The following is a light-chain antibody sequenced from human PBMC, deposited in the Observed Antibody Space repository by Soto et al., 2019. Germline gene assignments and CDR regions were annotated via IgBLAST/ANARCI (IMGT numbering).Light chain of an antibody. V-gene: IGKV1-9*01. J-gene: IGKJ2*01. CDR2: AAS. CDR3: QQLNSYPQNT. Sequence: DIQLTQSPSFLSASVGDRVTITCRASQGISSYLAWYQQKPGKAPKLLIYAASTLQSGVPSRFSGSGSGTEFTLTISSLQPEAFATYYCQQLNSYPQNTFGQGTKLEIK. CDR1: QGISSY.